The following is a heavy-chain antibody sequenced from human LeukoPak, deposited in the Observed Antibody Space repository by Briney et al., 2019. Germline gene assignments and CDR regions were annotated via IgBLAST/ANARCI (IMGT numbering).Heavy chain of an antibody. CDR1: GDSFSSNSVT. V-gene: IGHV6-1*01. CDR2: TYYRSTWYN. Sequence: SQTLSLTCAISGDSFSSNSVTWNWIRQAPSRGFEWLGRTYYRSTWYNDYAVSVRGRITVNPDTSKNQFSLHLNSVTPGDTAVYYCARRLTQYDCFDPWGQGILVTVSS. J-gene: IGHJ5*02. D-gene: IGHD2-2*01. CDR3: ARRLTQYDCFDP.